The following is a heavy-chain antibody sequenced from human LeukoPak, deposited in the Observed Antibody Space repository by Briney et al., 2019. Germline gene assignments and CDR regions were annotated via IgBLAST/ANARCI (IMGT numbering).Heavy chain of an antibody. J-gene: IGHJ4*02. CDR1: GYTFTSYW. CDR2: IYPGDSDT. CDR3: ARGYYYDSSGYSDY. V-gene: IGHV5-51*01. Sequence: GESLKISCKGCGYTFTSYWIGWVRQMPGKGLKWMGIIYPGDSDTRYSPSFQGQVTISADKSINTAYLQWSTLKASDTAMYYCARGYYYDSSGYSDYWGQGTLVTVSS. D-gene: IGHD3-22*01.